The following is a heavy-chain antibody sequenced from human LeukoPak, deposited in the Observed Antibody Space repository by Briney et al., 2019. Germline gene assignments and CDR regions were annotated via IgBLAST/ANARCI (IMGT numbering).Heavy chain of an antibody. V-gene: IGHV3-23*01. CDR3: AKDTSTYSSGFWYFDY. CDR1: GFTFSGYA. D-gene: IGHD6-19*01. J-gene: IGHJ4*02. Sequence: GGSLRLSCAASGFTFSGYAMSWVRQAPGKGLEWVSAISGSGGSTYYADSVKGRFTISRDNSKNTLYLQMSSLRAEDTAVYYCAKDTSTYSSGFWYFDYWGQGTLVTVSS. CDR2: ISGSGGST.